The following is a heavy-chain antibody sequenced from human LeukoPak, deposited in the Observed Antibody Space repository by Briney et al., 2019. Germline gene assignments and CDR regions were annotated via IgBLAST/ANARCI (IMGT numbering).Heavy chain of an antibody. Sequence: GGSLRLSCAASGFTFSSYAMSWVRQVPGKGLEWVSAISGSGGSTYYAESVKGRVTISRDNCKNTLYLQINSLRGKGPDGYSVAKDRYSSGWRTDFDCRGQGTLVTVSS. J-gene: IGHJ4*02. CDR1: GFTFSSYA. CDR3: AKDRYSSGWRTDFDC. D-gene: IGHD6-19*01. CDR2: ISGSGGST. V-gene: IGHV3-23*01.